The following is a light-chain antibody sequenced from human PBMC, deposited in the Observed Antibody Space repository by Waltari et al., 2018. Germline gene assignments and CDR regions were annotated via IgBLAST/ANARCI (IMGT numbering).Light chain of an antibody. Sequence: QSALTQPASVSGSPGQSITVSCTGTSSDIGTYNYVSWYQRHPGKAPKLLIYEVTNRPSWISGRFSGSKSGNTASLTISGLQAEDEAEYYCSSYTRTTTLIFGGGTKVTVL. J-gene: IGLJ2*01. V-gene: IGLV2-14*01. CDR1: SSDIGTYNY. CDR2: EVT. CDR3: SSYTRTTTLI.